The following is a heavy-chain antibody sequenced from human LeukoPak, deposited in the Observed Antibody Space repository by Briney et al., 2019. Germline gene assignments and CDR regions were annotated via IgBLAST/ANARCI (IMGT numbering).Heavy chain of an antibody. J-gene: IGHJ4*02. D-gene: IGHD5-12*01. CDR2: INPNSGGT. CDR3: ARWGRYSGYPIDY. Sequence: ASVKVSCKASGYTFTSYDINWVRQATGQGLEWMGWINPNSGGTNYAQKFQGRVTMTRDTSISTAYMELSRLRSDDTAVYYCARWGRYSGYPIDYWGQGTLVTVSS. V-gene: IGHV1-2*02. CDR1: GYTFTSYD.